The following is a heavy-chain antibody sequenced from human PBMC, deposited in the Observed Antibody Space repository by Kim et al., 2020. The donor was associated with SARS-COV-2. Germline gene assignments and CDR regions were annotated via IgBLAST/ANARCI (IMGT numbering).Heavy chain of an antibody. V-gene: IGHV1-24*01. D-gene: IGHD3-16*01. Sequence: ASVKVSCKVSGYTLTELSMHWVRQAPGKGLEWMGGFDPEDGETIYAQKFQGRVTMTEDTSTDTAYMELSSLRSEDTAVYYCATGYYQSRGWYFDYWGQGTLVTVSS. CDR1: GYTLTELS. CDR2: FDPEDGET. CDR3: ATGYYQSRGWYFDY. J-gene: IGHJ4*02.